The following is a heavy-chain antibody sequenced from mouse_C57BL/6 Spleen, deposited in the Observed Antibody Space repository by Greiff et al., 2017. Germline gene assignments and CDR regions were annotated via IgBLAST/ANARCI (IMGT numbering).Heavy chain of an antibody. CDR2: IYPYNGVS. CDR3: AREGPYYCGSSLWYFDV. J-gene: IGHJ1*03. V-gene: IGHV1-31*01. Sequence: EVQLQQSGPELVKPGASVKISCKASGYSFTGYYMHWVKQSHGNILAWIGYIYPYNGVSSSNQKFKGKATLTVDKSSSPAYMELRGLTSVDSAVYYCAREGPYYCGSSLWYFDVWGTGTTVTVSS. CDR1: GYSFTGYY. D-gene: IGHD1-1*01.